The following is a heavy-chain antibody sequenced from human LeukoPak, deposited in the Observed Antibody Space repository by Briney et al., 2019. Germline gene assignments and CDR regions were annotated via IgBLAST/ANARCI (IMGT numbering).Heavy chain of an antibody. CDR1: GFTFSSYW. J-gene: IGHJ6*02. CDR2: ISSSSSTI. D-gene: IGHD1-1*01. CDR3: ARPWNYYYYYGMDV. V-gene: IGHV3-48*02. Sequence: GGSLRLSCAASGFTFSSYWMNWARQAPGKGLEWVSYISSSSSTIYYADSVKGRFTISRDNAKNSLYLQMNSLRDEDTAVYYCARPWNYYYYYGMDVWGQGTTVTVSS.